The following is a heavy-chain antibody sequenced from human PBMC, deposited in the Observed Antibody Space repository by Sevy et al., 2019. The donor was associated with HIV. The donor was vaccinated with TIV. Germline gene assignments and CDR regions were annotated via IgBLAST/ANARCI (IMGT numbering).Heavy chain of an antibody. V-gene: IGHV1-24*01. Sequence: ASVKVSCKVSGYTLTELSMHWVRQAPGIGLEWMGGFDPEDGETIYAQKFQGRVTMTEDTSTDTAYMELSSLRSEDTAVYYCATDLVLGLYSSSPRNYWGQGTLVTVSS. D-gene: IGHD6-6*01. J-gene: IGHJ4*02. CDR2: FDPEDGET. CDR3: ATDLVLGLYSSSPRNY. CDR1: GYTLTELS.